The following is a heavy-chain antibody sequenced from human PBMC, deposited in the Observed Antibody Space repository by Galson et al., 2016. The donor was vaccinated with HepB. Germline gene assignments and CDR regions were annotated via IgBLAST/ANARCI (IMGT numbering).Heavy chain of an antibody. J-gene: IGHJ4*02. D-gene: IGHD3-10*01. Sequence: SLRLSCAASGFTFSAYYMSWIRQTPGKGLEWLSYISDSGDTTYYADSVKGRSTFSRDNANSSLYLQLHGLRADDTAIYYCARGRPGISWFPWDHWGQGTLVTVSS. CDR3: ARGRPGISWFPWDH. CDR2: ISDSGDTT. V-gene: IGHV3-11*01. CDR1: GFTFSAYY.